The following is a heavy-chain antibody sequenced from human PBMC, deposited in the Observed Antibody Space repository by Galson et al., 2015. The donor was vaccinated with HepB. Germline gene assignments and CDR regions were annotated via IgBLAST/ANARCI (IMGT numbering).Heavy chain of an antibody. D-gene: IGHD5-12*01. CDR3: ARILSRGTKSGYRSLGY. CDR2: MNPNSGNT. Sequence: SVKVSCKASGYTFTSYDINWVRQATGQGLEWMGWMNPNSGNTGYAQKFQGRVTMTRNTSISTAYMELSSLRSEDTAVYYCARILSRGTKSGYRSLGYWGQGTLVTVSS. J-gene: IGHJ4*02. CDR1: GYTFTSYD. V-gene: IGHV1-8*01.